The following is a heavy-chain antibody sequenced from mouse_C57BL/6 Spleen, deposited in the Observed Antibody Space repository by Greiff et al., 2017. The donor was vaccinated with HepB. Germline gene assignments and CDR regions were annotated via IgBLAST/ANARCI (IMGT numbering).Heavy chain of an antibody. J-gene: IGHJ2*01. CDR3: ARSFYYFDY. CDR2: IYWDDDK. CDR1: GFSLSTSGMG. Sequence: QVTLNVSGPGILQSSQPLSLTCSFSGFSLSTSGMGVSWIRQPSGKGLEWLAHIYWDDDKRYNPSLKSRLTISKDTTRNQVILKITSVDTADTATYYCARSFYYFDYWGQGTTLTVSS. V-gene: IGHV8-12*01.